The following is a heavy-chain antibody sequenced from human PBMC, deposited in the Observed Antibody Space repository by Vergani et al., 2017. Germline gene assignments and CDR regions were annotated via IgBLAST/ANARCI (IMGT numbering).Heavy chain of an antibody. V-gene: IGHV7-4-1*02. CDR1: NYNFTYHA. CDR3: ARMRRSGIDF. CDR2: VNTRTGDP. Sequence: QVPLVQSGSELKKPGASVKISCTASNYNFTYHAIHWVRQAPGQGLEWMGLVNTRTGDPKFAQGFSGRFVFSLNTPVTTAHLQISSLKAEDTAIYYCARMRRSGIDFWGQGTLVTVSS. D-gene: IGHD1-14*01. J-gene: IGHJ4*02.